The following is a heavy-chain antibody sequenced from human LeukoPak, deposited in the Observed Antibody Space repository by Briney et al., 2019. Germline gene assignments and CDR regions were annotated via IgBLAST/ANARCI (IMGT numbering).Heavy chain of an antibody. V-gene: IGHV3-21*01. CDR2: ISSSSSYI. CDR1: GFTFSSYS. J-gene: IGHJ4*02. Sequence: KTGGSLRLPCAASGFTFSSYSMNWVRQAPGKGLEWVSSISSSSSYIYYADSVKGRFTISRDNAKNSLYLQMNSLRAEDTAVYYCARDIAAAGTGFDYWGQGTLVTVSS. D-gene: IGHD6-13*01. CDR3: ARDIAAAGTGFDY.